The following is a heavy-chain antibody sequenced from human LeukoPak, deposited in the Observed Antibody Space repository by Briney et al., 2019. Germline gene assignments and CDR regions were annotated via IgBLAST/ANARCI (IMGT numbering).Heavy chain of an antibody. Sequence: ASVKVSCKASGYTFTSYGISWVRQAPGQGLEWMGWISAYNGNTNYAQKFQGRVTMTRDTSISTAYMELSRLRSDDTAVYYCARDFSSGQIDYWGQGTLVTVSS. CDR1: GYTFTSYG. V-gene: IGHV1-18*01. D-gene: IGHD6-19*01. CDR3: ARDFSSGQIDY. J-gene: IGHJ4*02. CDR2: ISAYNGNT.